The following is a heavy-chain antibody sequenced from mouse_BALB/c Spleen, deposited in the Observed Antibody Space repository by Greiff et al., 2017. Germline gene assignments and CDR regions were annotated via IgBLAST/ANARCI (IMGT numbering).Heavy chain of an antibody. D-gene: IGHD1-1*02. CDR3: ARGGGKGFAY. CDR1: GYSITSDYA. V-gene: IGHV3-2*02. Sequence: DVKLQESGPGLVKPSQSLSLTCTVTGYSITSDYAWNWIRQFPGNKLEWMGYISYSGSTSYNPSLKSRISITRDTSKNQFFLQLNSVTTEDTATYYCARGGGKGFAYWGQGTLVTVSA. J-gene: IGHJ3*01. CDR2: ISYSGST.